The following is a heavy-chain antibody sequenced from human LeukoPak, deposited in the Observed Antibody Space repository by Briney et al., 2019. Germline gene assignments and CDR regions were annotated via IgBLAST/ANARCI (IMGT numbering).Heavy chain of an antibody. CDR1: GFTFSSYS. J-gene: IGHJ6*02. Sequence: PGGSLRLSCAASGFTFSSYSMNWVRQAPGKGLEWVSSISSSSSYIYYADSVKGRFTISRDNAKNPLYLQMNSLRAEDTAVYYCARDPYCSSTSCYTLLYYYGMDVWGQGTTVTVSS. D-gene: IGHD2-2*02. CDR3: ARDPYCSSTSCYTLLYYYGMDV. V-gene: IGHV3-21*01. CDR2: ISSSSSYI.